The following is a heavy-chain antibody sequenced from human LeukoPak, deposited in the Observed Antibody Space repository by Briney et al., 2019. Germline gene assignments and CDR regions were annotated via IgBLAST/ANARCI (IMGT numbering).Heavy chain of an antibody. Sequence: SETLSLTCAVYGGAFSGYYCSWIRQPPGKGLEWIGEINHSGSTNYNPSLKSRVTISVDTSKNQFSLKLSSVTAADTAVYYCARAAPRSWDSSGYYRPWGQGTLVTVSS. V-gene: IGHV4-34*01. CDR3: ARAAPRSWDSSGYYRP. CDR2: INHSGST. D-gene: IGHD3-22*01. J-gene: IGHJ5*02. CDR1: GGAFSGYY.